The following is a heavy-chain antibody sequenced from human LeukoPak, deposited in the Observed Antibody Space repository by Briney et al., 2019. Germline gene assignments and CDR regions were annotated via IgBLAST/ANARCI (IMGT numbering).Heavy chain of an antibody. CDR3: AKDHMGAPDFDY. D-gene: IGHD1-26*01. CDR1: GFTVSSNY. J-gene: IGHJ4*02. Sequence: PGGSLRLSCAASGFTVSSNYMSWVRQAPGKGLEWVSVIYSGGSTYYADSVKGRFTISRDNSKNTLYLQMNSLRAEDTAVYYCAKDHMGAPDFDYWGQGTLVTVSS. CDR2: IYSGGST. V-gene: IGHV3-53*05.